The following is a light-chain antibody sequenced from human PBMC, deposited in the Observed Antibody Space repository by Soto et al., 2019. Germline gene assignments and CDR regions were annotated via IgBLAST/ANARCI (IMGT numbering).Light chain of an antibody. J-gene: IGKJ1*01. CDR1: QSISSW. CDR2: KAS. CDR3: QQYNSYWT. Sequence: DIQMTQSPSTLSASVGDRVTITCRASQSISSWLAWYQQKPGKAPKLLIYKASSLESGVPSRFSGSGSGTKFTLTISNLQPEDFATYNCQQYNSYWTFGQGTKVEIK. V-gene: IGKV1-5*03.